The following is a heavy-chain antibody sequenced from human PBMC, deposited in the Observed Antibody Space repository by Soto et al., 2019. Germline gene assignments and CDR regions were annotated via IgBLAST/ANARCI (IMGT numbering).Heavy chain of an antibody. D-gene: IGHD3-22*01. Sequence: SETLSLTCTVSGGSISRGDYYWGWIRQPPGNGLEWIGYIYYSGSTYYNPSLKSRVTISVDTSKNQFSLKLSPVTAADTAVYYCARGGRTMIVPFDYWGQGTLVTVSS. CDR2: IYYSGST. CDR3: ARGGRTMIVPFDY. CDR1: GGSISRGDYY. J-gene: IGHJ4*02. V-gene: IGHV4-30-4*01.